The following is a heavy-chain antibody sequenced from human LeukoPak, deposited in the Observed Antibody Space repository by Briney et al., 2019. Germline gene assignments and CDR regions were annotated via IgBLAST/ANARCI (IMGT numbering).Heavy chain of an antibody. CDR3: ARRGQWELLPYDY. Sequence: PSETLSLTCAVYGGSFSGYYWSWIRQPPGKGLEWIGEINHSGSTNYNPSLKSRATISVDTSKNQFSLKLSSVTAADTAVYYCARRGQWELLPYDYWGQGTLVTVSS. CDR2: INHSGST. J-gene: IGHJ4*02. V-gene: IGHV4-34*01. D-gene: IGHD1-26*01. CDR1: GGSFSGYY.